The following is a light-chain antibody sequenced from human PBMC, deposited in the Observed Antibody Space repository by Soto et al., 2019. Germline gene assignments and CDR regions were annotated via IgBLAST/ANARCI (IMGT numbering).Light chain of an antibody. Sequence: IALTQYPRTLSLSPEETSTLPCRASQGVSSSYVAWYQQKPGRAPRRLIYSAFNRATGIPDRFSGSGSGTDFTLSISRLEPEDFAAYYCQQYGSRTFGQGTKVDI. CDR1: QGVSSSY. J-gene: IGKJ1*01. CDR3: QQYGSRT. V-gene: IGKV3-20*01. CDR2: SAF.